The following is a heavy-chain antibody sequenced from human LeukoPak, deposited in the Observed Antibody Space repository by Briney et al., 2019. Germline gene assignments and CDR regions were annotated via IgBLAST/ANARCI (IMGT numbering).Heavy chain of an antibody. J-gene: IGHJ5*02. Sequence: SSETLSLTCAVYGGSFSGYYWSWIRQPPGKGLEWIGEINHSGSTNYNPSLKSRVIISVDTSKNQFSLKLNSVTAADTAVYYCGRPNPDSSGYYGSFDPWGQGILVTVSS. V-gene: IGHV4-34*01. CDR3: GRPNPDSSGYYGSFDP. CDR1: GGSFSGYY. D-gene: IGHD3-22*01. CDR2: INHSGST.